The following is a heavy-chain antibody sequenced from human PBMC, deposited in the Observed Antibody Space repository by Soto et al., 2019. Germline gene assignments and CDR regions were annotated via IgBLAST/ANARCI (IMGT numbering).Heavy chain of an antibody. CDR2: ISSSGSST. V-gene: IGHV3-11*01. D-gene: IGHD2-8*01. CDR3: ATMLSGAMFAFDV. J-gene: IGHJ3*01. CDR1: GFTFGDYY. Sequence: QVQLVESGGGLVKPGGSLRLSCAASGFTFGDYYMSWIRQAPGKGLEWVSYISSSGSSTYYVDSVRGRFTISRDNAKNSLYLQMDSLGAEDTAVYYCATMLSGAMFAFDVWGQGTLVTVSS.